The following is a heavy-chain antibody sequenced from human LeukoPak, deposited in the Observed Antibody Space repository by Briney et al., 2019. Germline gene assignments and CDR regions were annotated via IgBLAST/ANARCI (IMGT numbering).Heavy chain of an antibody. V-gene: IGHV3-30*03. CDR1: GFTFSSYG. J-gene: IGHJ4*02. CDR2: ISYDGSNK. CDR3: AREDSSGWYY. D-gene: IGHD6-19*01. Sequence: GALRLSCAASGFTFSSYGMHWVRQAPGKGLEWVAVISYDGSNKYYADSVRGRFTISRDNSKNTLYLQMNSLRAEDTAVYYCAREDSSGWYYWGQGTLVTVSS.